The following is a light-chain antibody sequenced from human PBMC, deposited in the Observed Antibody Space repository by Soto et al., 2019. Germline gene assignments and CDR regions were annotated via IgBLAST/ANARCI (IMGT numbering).Light chain of an antibody. CDR3: QQYGISPTWT. Sequence: EIVLTQSPGTLSLSPGERATLSCRASQSVSSSYLAWYQQKPGQAPSLLIYGASSRATGIPDRFSGSGSGTDFTLTISRLEPEDFPVYYCQQYGISPTWTFGQGTKVEIK. J-gene: IGKJ1*01. V-gene: IGKV3-20*01. CDR2: GAS. CDR1: QSVSSSY.